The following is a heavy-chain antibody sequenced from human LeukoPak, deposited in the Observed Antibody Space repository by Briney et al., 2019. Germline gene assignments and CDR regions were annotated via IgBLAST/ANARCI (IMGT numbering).Heavy chain of an antibody. CDR2: ISGSGGST. D-gene: IGHD2-2*01. V-gene: IGHV3-23*01. CDR1: GSTFSSYA. J-gene: IGHJ4*02. Sequence: GGSLRLSCAASGSTFSSYAMSWVRQAPGKGLEWVSAISGSGGSTYYADSVKGRFTISRDNSKNTLHLQMNSLRAEDTAVYYCAKDYCSSTSCEKDYWGQGTLVTVSS. CDR3: AKDYCSSTSCEKDY.